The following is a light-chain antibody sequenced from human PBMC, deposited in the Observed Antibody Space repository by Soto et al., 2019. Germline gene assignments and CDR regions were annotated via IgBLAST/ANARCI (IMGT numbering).Light chain of an antibody. J-gene: IGKJ1*01. CDR1: QSISIW. Sequence: DIHMTQSPSTLSASVGDRVTITCRASQSISIWLAWYQQKPGRAPNLLIYGTSSLESGVPSRFSGSGSGTEFTLTISSLQPDDFATYFGQHYNDYSWTFGRGTKVEIK. CDR3: QHYNDYSWT. V-gene: IGKV1-5*03. CDR2: GTS.